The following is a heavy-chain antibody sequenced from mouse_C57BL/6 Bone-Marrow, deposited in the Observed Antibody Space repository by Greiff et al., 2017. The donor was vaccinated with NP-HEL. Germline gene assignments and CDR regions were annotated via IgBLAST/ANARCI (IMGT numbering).Heavy chain of an antibody. CDR2: ISDGGSYT. V-gene: IGHV5-4*01. CDR1: GFTFSSYA. J-gene: IGHJ4*01. Sequence: EVQVVESGGGLVKPGGSLKLSCAASGFTFSSYAMSWVRQTPEKRLEWVATISDGGSYTYYPDNVKGRFTISRDDAKNNLYLQMSHLKSEDTAMYDCARDRGNSPYAIDDWGQGTSVTVSS. D-gene: IGHD3-1*01. CDR3: ARDRGNSPYAIDD.